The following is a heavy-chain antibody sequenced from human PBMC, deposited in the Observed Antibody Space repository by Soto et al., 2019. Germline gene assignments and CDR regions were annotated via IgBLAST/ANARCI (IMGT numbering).Heavy chain of an antibody. CDR3: TTDNRSLMDV. V-gene: IGHV3-11*01. CDR2: ISNSGSTI. CDR1: GFTFSDYY. Sequence: PGGSLRLSCAASGFTFSDYYMSWIRQAPGKGLEWVSYISNSGSTIYFADSVKGRFTISRDNAKNSLYLQMNSLKTEDTAVYYCTTDNRSLMDVWGQGTTVTVSS. J-gene: IGHJ6*02.